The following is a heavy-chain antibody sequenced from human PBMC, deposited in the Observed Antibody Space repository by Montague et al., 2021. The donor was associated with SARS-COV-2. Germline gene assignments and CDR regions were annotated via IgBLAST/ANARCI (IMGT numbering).Heavy chain of an antibody. J-gene: IGHJ6*02. CDR2: ITWNSAGV. V-gene: IGHV3-9*01. CDR1: GSTLEGFA. CDR3: AKDREEMDYYYYAMDV. Sequence: SLRLSCAASGSTLEGFAMHWVRQAPGKGLEWVSGITWNSAGVAYADSVKGRFTISRDNAKNVLFLQMNSLRVEDTALYYCAKDREEMDYYYYAMDVWGQGTTVTVSS. D-gene: IGHD5-24*01.